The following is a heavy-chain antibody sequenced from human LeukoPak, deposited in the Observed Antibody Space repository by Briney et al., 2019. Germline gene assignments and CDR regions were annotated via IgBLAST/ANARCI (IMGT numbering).Heavy chain of an antibody. CDR1: GFTFSSYA. CDR3: AKTPNSGNYYASFDY. J-gene: IGHJ4*02. CDR2: ISGSGGTT. Sequence: GGSLRLSCAASGFTFSSYAMSWVRQAPGKGLEWVSVISGSGGTTYYAGSVKGRFTISRDNSKDTLYLQMNSLRDEDTAVYYCAKTPNSGNYYASFDYWGQGTLVTVSS. V-gene: IGHV3-23*01. D-gene: IGHD1-26*01.